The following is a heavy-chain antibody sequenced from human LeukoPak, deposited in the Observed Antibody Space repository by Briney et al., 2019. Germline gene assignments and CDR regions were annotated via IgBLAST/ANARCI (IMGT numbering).Heavy chain of an antibody. CDR3: AKDWRIIVSHFDY. V-gene: IGHV3-21*04. CDR1: GFTFSSYS. CDR2: ISSSSSYI. D-gene: IGHD5/OR15-5a*01. J-gene: IGHJ4*02. Sequence: KPGGSLRLSCAASGFTFSSYSMNWVRQAPGKGLEWVSSISSSSSYIYYADSVKGRFTISRDNPKNTVYLQMNNLRAEDTAVYYCAKDWRIIVSHFDYWGQGTLVTVSS.